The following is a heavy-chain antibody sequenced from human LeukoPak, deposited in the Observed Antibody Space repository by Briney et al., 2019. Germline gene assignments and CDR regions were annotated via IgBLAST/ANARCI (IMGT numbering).Heavy chain of an antibody. CDR2: ISGSGGST. CDR3: AKFWSGYYTGGFDY. V-gene: IGHV3-23*01. D-gene: IGHD3-3*01. CDR1: GFTFSSYA. Sequence: PGGSLRLSCAASGFTFSSYAMSWVRQAPGKGLEWASAISGSGGSTYYADSVKGRFTISRDNSKNTLYLQMNSLRAEDTAVYYCAKFWSGYYTGGFDYWGQGTLVTVSS. J-gene: IGHJ4*02.